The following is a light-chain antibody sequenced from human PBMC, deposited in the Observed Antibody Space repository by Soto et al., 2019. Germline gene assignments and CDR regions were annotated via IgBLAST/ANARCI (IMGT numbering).Light chain of an antibody. CDR1: QSISSW. Sequence: DIQMTQSPSTLSASVGARVTITCRASQSISSWLAWYQQKPGKAPKLLIYKASSLEGGVPSRFSGSGSGTDFTLTISSLQPDDFATYYCQQYHSYSLTFGGGTKWDIK. CDR2: KAS. CDR3: QQYHSYSLT. J-gene: IGKJ4*01. V-gene: IGKV1-5*03.